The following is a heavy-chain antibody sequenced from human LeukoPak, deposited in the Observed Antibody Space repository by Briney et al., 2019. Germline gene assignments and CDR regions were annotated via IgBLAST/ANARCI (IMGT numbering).Heavy chain of an antibody. V-gene: IGHV4-38-2*01. Sequence: SETLSLTCAVSGYSISNGYYWDWIRQPPGKGLEWIGSISYSGSTYYNPSLKSRVTISVDTSKNHFSLKLSSVTAADTAVYYCATDSNRGILEWFQYWGQGSLVTVSS. D-gene: IGHD3-3*01. CDR3: ATDSNRGILEWFQY. J-gene: IGHJ1*01. CDR1: GYSISNGYY. CDR2: ISYSGST.